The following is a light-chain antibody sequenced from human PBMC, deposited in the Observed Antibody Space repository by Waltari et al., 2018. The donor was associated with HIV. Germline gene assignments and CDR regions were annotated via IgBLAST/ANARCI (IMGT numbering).Light chain of an antibody. CDR2: SNS. CDR3: GAWDDSLKGFM. Sequence: QSVLTQPPSASGAPGQRVPLSCSGSRPNIGSNPVSLFQQLPGTAPKLLMSSNSQRPSGVPDRFSGSKSGSSASLAISGLQSEDESQYFCGAWDDSLKGFMFGGGTQLTVL. J-gene: IGLJ3*02. V-gene: IGLV1-44*01. CDR1: RPNIGSNP.